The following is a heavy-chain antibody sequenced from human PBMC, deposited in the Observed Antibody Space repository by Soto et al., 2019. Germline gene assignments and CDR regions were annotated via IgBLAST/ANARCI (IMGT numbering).Heavy chain of an antibody. CDR1: GFTFSSYA. D-gene: IGHD3-10*01. CDR3: ARPRFREGYYFDY. J-gene: IGHJ4*02. Sequence: GGSLRLSCAASGFTFSSYAMHWVRQAPGKGLEWVAVISYDGSNKYYADSVKGRFTISRDNSKNTLYLQMNSLRAEDTAVYYCARPRFREGYYFDYWGQGTLVTVSS. V-gene: IGHV3-30-3*01. CDR2: ISYDGSNK.